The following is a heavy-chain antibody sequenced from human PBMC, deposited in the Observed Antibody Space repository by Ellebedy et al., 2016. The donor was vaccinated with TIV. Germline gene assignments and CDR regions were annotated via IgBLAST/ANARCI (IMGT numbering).Heavy chain of an antibody. CDR1: GFTFSSYV. Sequence: PGGSLRLSCAASGFTFSSYVMHWVRQAPGKGLEWVAVITYDGTNKYYADSVKGRFTISRDNSTNTLYLQMNSLRAEDTALYYCAKDQGLWFGDLGGMDVWGQGTTVIVSS. D-gene: IGHD3-10*01. V-gene: IGHV3-30-3*01. CDR3: AKDQGLWFGDLGGMDV. J-gene: IGHJ6*02. CDR2: ITYDGTNK.